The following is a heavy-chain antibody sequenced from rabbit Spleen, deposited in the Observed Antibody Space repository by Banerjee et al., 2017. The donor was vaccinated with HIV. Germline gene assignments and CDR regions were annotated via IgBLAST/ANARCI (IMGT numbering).Heavy chain of an antibody. CDR3: TRDSGSGPYIDGYFNL. V-gene: IGHV1S45*01. J-gene: IGHJ4*01. CDR2: IYSGNDKT. D-gene: IGHD1-1*01. Sequence: QEQLVESGGGLVQPGTSLTLTCTASGFSLTSSYDMGWVRQAPGKGLEWVGCIYSGNDKTYYASWAKGRFTISKPSSTTVTLRMTSLTVADTATYFCTRDSGSGPYIDGYFNLWGPGTLVTVS. CDR1: GFSLTSSYD.